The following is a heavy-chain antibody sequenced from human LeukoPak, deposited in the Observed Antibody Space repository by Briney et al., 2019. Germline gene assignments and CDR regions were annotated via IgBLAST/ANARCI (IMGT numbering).Heavy chain of an antibody. J-gene: IGHJ3*02. CDR2: IKQDGSEK. Sequence: GGSLRLSCAASGFTFSSYWMSWVRQAPGKGLEWVANIKQDGSEKYYADSVKGRFTISRDNAKNSLYLQMNSLRAEDTAVYYCARDPVYYDFWSGYRPLYAFDIWGQGTMVTVSS. CDR3: ARDPVYYDFWSGYRPLYAFDI. CDR1: GFTFSSYW. D-gene: IGHD3-3*01. V-gene: IGHV3-7*01.